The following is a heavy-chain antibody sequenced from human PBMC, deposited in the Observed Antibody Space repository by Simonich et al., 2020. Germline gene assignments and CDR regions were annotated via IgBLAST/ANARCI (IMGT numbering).Heavy chain of an antibody. Sequence: QVQLQQWGAGLLKPSETLSLTCAVYGGSFSGYYWSWIRQPPGKGLEWIGEINHSGSTNYNPSLKSQVTRSVDTSKNQFSLKLSSVTAADTAVYYCARGLRVAAAGTAFQHWGQGTLVTVSS. CDR3: ARGLRVAAAGTAFQH. CDR1: GGSFSGYY. J-gene: IGHJ1*01. D-gene: IGHD6-13*01. V-gene: IGHV4-34*01. CDR2: INHSGST.